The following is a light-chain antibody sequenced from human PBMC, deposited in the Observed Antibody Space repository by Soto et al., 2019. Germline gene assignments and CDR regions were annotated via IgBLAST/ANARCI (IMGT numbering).Light chain of an antibody. V-gene: IGKV3-15*01. CDR3: QQYENWPPWT. CDR1: QSVRNN. J-gene: IGKJ1*01. CDR2: GSS. Sequence: MVLTQSPATLSVSPGDSATLSCRASQSVRNNLAWYQQRPGQPPRLLIYGSSTRGFGVPAWFSGSGSGTEFTLTINNLKSDDFAVYFCQQYENWPPWTFGPGTKVDIK.